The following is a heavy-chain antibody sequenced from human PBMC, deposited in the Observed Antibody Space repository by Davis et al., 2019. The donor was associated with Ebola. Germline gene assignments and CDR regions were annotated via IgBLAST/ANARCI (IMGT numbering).Heavy chain of an antibody. V-gene: IGHV3-21*04. CDR2: ISSSSSYI. D-gene: IGHD4-11*01. Sequence: GGSLRLSCAASGFTFSSYSMNWVRQAPGKGLEWVSSISSSSSYIYYADSVKGRFTISRDNAKNSLYLQMNSLRAEDTAVYYCARPLFTVTTWGIGDWGQGTLVTVSS. CDR1: GFTFSSYS. CDR3: ARPLFTVTTWGIGD. J-gene: IGHJ4*02.